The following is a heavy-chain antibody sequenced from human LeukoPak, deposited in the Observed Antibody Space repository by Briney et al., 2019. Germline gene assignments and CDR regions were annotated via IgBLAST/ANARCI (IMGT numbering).Heavy chain of an antibody. CDR2: IYSGGST. Sequence: GGSLRLSCAASGFTVSSNYMSWFRQAPGKGLEWVSVIYSGGSTYYADSVKGRFTISRDNSKNTLYLQMNSLRAEDTAVYYCAREFLLARAPYFFDYWGQGTLVTVSS. D-gene: IGHD2-15*01. CDR3: AREFLLARAPYFFDY. CDR1: GFTVSSNY. V-gene: IGHV3-53*01. J-gene: IGHJ4*02.